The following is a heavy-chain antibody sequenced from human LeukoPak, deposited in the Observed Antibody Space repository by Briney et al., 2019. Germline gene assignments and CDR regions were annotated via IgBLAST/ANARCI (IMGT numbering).Heavy chain of an antibody. Sequence: GESLKISCKGSGYSFTSYWVGWVRQMPGKGLEWMGIIYPGDSDTRYSPSFQGQVTISADKSISTAYLQWSSLKASDTAMYYCARQGVYSYGPWDAFDIWGQGTTVTVSS. CDR3: ARQGVYSYGPWDAFDI. J-gene: IGHJ3*02. D-gene: IGHD5-18*01. V-gene: IGHV5-51*01. CDR1: GYSFTSYW. CDR2: IYPGDSDT.